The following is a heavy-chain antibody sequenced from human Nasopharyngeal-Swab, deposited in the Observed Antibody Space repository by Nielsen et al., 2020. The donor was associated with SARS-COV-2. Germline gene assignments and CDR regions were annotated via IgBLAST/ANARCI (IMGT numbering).Heavy chain of an antibody. CDR3: ARHGGSSWLHFEY. V-gene: IGHV5-51*01. Sequence: GASLKISSKGSGYSSTSYWIGWVRPMPGKGLEWMAIIYPGDSDTRYSPSFQGQVTISADKSISTAYLEWSSLKASDTAMYYCARHGGSSWLHFEYWGQGTLVTVSS. CDR2: IYPGDSDT. CDR1: GYSSTSYW. J-gene: IGHJ4*02. D-gene: IGHD6-13*01.